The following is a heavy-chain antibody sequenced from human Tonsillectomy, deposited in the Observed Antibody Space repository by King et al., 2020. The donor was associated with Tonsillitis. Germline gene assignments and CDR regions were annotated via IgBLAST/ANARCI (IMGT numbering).Heavy chain of an antibody. J-gene: IGHJ4*02. CDR3: ARQSLSGYYYDSSGYYSFDY. V-gene: IGHV4-59*08. Sequence: LQLQESGPGLVKPSETLSLTCTVSGGSISSYYRSWIRQPPGKGLEWIGYIYYSGSTNYNPSLKSRVTISVDTSKNQFSLKLSSVTAADTAVYYCARQSLSGYYYDSSGYYSFDYWGQGTLVTVSS. CDR1: GGSISSYY. CDR2: IYYSGST. D-gene: IGHD3-22*01.